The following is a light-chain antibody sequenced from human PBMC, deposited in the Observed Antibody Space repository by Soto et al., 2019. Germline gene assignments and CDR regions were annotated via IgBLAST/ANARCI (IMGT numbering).Light chain of an antibody. CDR3: QQYNSYPYT. CDR1: QSITSW. J-gene: IGKJ2*01. Sequence: DIQMTQSPSTLSASVGDRVTIACRASQSITSWLAWYQQKPGKAPNLLIYDASSLGSGVPSRFSGSGSGTEFTLTVSSLQPDDFATYYCQQYNSYPYTFGQGTKLEIK. CDR2: DAS. V-gene: IGKV1-5*01.